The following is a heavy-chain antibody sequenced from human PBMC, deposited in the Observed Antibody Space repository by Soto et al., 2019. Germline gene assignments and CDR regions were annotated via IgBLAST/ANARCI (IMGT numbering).Heavy chain of an antibody. J-gene: IGHJ4*02. CDR2: ISYDGSNK. CDR3: ARDTSLLRYFDWSPTNDY. Sequence: QVQLVESGGGVVQPGRSLRLSCAASGFTFSSYAMHWVRQAPGKGLEWVAVISYDGSNKYYADSVKGRFTISRDNSKNTLYLQMNSLRAEDTAVYYCARDTSLLRYFDWSPTNDYWGQGTLVTVSS. CDR1: GFTFSSYA. V-gene: IGHV3-30-3*01. D-gene: IGHD3-9*01.